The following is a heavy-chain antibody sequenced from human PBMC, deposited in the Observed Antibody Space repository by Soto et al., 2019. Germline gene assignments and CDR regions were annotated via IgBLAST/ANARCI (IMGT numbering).Heavy chain of an antibody. D-gene: IGHD3-22*01. CDR2: IYWDDDK. CDR1: GFSLSTSGVG. J-gene: IGHJ5*02. Sequence: QITSKESGPTLVKPTQTLTLTCTFSGFSLSTSGVGVGWIRQPPGKALEWLALIYWDDDKRYSPSLKSRLTITKDTSKNQVVLTMTNMDPVDTATYYCAPTYYYDSSGYYYVHPWGQGTLVTVSS. CDR3: APTYYYDSSGYYYVHP. V-gene: IGHV2-5*02.